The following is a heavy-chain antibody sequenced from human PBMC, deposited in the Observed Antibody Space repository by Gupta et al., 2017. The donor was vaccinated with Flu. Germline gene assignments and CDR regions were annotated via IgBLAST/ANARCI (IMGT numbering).Heavy chain of an antibody. D-gene: IGHD2-2*01. Sequence: QMQLVESGGGVVQFGTSLRLSCAASGFTFSSYGMHWVRQAPGKGLEWVADIASDGSHKDYADSVRGRFTISRDNSKNTLSLEMDSLRVEDTAVYYCAKDGPWTASCPYYCYYMDGWGKGTTVTVSS. CDR1: GFTFSSYG. J-gene: IGHJ6*03. CDR3: AKDGPWTASCPYYCYYMDG. CDR2: IASDGSHK. V-gene: IGHV3-30*18.